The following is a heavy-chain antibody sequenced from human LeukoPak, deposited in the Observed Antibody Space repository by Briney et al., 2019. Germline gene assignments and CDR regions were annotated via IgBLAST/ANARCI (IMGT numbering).Heavy chain of an antibody. CDR1: GFTFRTYA. Sequence: PGGSLRLSCVASGFTFRTYAMTWVRQAPGKGLEWVSAISARGDNTYYADSVKGRFTISRDNSKNTLYLQMNSLRAEDTAVYYCAKSYTISIQLWLPHFDYWGQGTLVTVSS. D-gene: IGHD5-18*01. CDR2: ISARGDNT. CDR3: AKSYTISIQLWLPHFDY. V-gene: IGHV3-23*01. J-gene: IGHJ4*02.